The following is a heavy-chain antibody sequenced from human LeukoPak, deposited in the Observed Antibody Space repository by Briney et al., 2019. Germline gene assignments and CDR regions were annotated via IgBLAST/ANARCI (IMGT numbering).Heavy chain of an antibody. CDR2: ISYDGSNK. D-gene: IGHD3-22*01. CDR1: GFTFSSYA. V-gene: IGHV3-30*04. Sequence: GGSLRLSCAASGFTFSSYAMDWVRKAPGKGLGWVAVISYDGSNKYYADSVKGRFTISRDNSKNTLYLQMNSLRAEDTAVYYCARDGYYYDSSGYTDYWGQGTLVTVSS. J-gene: IGHJ4*02. CDR3: ARDGYYYDSSGYTDY.